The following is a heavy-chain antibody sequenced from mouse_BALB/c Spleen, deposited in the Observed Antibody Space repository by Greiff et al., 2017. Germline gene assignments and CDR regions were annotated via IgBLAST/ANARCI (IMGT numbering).Heavy chain of an antibody. CDR3: ARRGASYYDTQYYAMDY. CDR1: GYTFTSYN. V-gene: IGHV1-12*01. CDR2: IYPGNGDT. Sequence: QVQLQQPGAELVKPGASVKMSCKASGYTFTSYNMHWVKQTPGQGLEWIGAIYPGNGDTSYNQKFKGKATLTADKSSSTAYMQLSSLTSEDSAVYYCARRGASYYDTQYYAMDYWGQGTSVTVSS. J-gene: IGHJ4*01. D-gene: IGHD2-4*01.